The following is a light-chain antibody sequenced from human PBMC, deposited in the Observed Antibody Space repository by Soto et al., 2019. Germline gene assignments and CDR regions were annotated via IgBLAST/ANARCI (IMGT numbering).Light chain of an antibody. J-gene: IGLJ1*01. Sequence: QSVLTQPRSVSGSPGQSVTISCTGTSSDVGGYNYVSWYQQHPGKAPKLMIYDVSKRPSGVPDRFSGSKSGNTASLTISGLQAEDGADYYCCSYAGSYTYVFGIGTKLTVL. CDR3: CSYAGSYTYV. CDR1: SSDVGGYNY. CDR2: DVS. V-gene: IGLV2-11*01.